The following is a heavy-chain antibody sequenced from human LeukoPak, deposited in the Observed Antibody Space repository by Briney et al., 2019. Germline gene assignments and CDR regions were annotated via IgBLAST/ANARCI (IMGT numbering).Heavy chain of an antibody. D-gene: IGHD1-20*01. Sequence: SETLSLTCTVSGGSITTYYWSWIRQPPGKGLEWIGYMYYSGSTNYNPSLKSRVTISVDTSKNQFSLKLTSVTAADTAVYYCARGYNWNYFDYWGQGTLVTVSS. V-gene: IGHV4-59*01. CDR2: MYYSGST. CDR1: GGSITTYY. J-gene: IGHJ4*02. CDR3: ARGYNWNYFDY.